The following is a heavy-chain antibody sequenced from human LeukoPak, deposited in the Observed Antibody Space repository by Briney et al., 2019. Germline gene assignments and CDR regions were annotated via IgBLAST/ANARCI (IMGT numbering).Heavy chain of an antibody. CDR3: AREGGPYRPLDY. CDR2: VNLQGST. V-gene: IGHV4-4*02. Sequence: SETLSLTCGVSGGSITNTNYWTWVRRPPGKGLEWIGEVNLQGSTNYNPSLMGRDAISVDTSENHISLQLTSVTAADTAVYYCAREGGPYRPLDYSGQGTLVTVSS. CDR1: GGSITNTNY. J-gene: IGHJ4*02.